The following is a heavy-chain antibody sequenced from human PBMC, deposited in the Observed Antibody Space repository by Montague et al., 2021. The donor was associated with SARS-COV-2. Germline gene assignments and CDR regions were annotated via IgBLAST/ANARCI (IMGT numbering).Heavy chain of an antibody. V-gene: IGHV4-59*01. J-gene: IGHJ4*02. Sequence: SETLSLTCTVSGGSISSYYWSWIRQPPGKGLEWIGEIYYTGSTXXXPSXXXRVTISVDTSKNQFSLKLSSVTAADTAVYYCARGRRITFGGVIGWFSTFDYWGQGTLVTVSS. CDR3: ARGRRITFGGVIGWFSTFDY. CDR2: IYYTGST. D-gene: IGHD3-16*02. CDR1: GGSISSYY.